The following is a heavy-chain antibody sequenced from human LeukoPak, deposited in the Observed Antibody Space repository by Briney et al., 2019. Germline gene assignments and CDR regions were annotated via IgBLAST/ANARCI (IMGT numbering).Heavy chain of an antibody. J-gene: IGHJ3*02. Sequence: GGSLRLSCAASGFTFSSYAMSWVRQAPGKGLEWVSAISGSGGSTYYADSVKGRFTIARDNSKNTLYLQMNSLRAEDTAVYYCAKGMLNYGGAFDIWGQGTMVTVSS. CDR2: ISGSGGST. CDR3: AKGMLNYGGAFDI. V-gene: IGHV3-23*01. D-gene: IGHD1-7*01. CDR1: GFTFSSYA.